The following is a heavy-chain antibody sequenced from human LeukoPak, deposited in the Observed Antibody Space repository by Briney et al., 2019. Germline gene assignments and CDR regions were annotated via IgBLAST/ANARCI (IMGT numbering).Heavy chain of an antibody. Sequence: GESLKISCKGSGYCFTSYWIGWVRQMTGKGVEWMGIIYPGDSDTRYRPSFQSQVTLSDDQSISTDYLQWSSLKPTATGMYSRARSRYSSGCFDYWGQGTLVTVSS. D-gene: IGHD6-19*01. V-gene: IGHV5-51*01. CDR1: GYCFTSYW. J-gene: IGHJ4*02. CDR3: ARSRYSSGCFDY. CDR2: IYPGDSDT.